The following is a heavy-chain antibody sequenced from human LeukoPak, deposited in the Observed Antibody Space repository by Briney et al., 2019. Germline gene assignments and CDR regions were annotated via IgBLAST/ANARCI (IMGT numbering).Heavy chain of an antibody. V-gene: IGHV3-7*01. CDR2: IKQDGSEK. J-gene: IGHJ5*02. CDR1: GFTFSSYW. Sequence: PGGSLRLSCAASGFTFSSYWMSWVRQAPGKGLEWVANIKQDGSEKYYVDSVKGRFTISRDNAKNSLYLQMNSLRAEDTAVYYCARAGCSSTSCLGVAWFDPWGQGTLVTVSS. D-gene: IGHD2-2*01. CDR3: ARAGCSSTSCLGVAWFDP.